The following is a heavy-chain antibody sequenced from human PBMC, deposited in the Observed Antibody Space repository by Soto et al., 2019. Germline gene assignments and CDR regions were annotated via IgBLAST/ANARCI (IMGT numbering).Heavy chain of an antibody. J-gene: IGHJ4*02. CDR1: GFTLSSYS. D-gene: IGHD6-19*01. CDR2: ISGSGGTI. Sequence: EVQLVEAGGGLVQPGGSLRLSCAASGFTLSSYSMHWVRQAPGKGLEWVSYISGSGGTIYYADSVKGRFTISRDNAKNSLSVQMNSLSDEDTAVYFCARETGLRSSGWSYYFDFWGQGTRVTVSS. V-gene: IGHV3-48*02. CDR3: ARETGLRSSGWSYYFDF.